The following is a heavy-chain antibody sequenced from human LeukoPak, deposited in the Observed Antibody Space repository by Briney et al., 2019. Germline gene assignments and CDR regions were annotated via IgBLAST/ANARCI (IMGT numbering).Heavy chain of an antibody. Sequence: RASVKVSCKASGYTFTSYDINWVRQATGQGLEWMGWMNPNSGNTGYAQKFQGRVTMTRDTSISTAYMELSRLRSDDTAVYYCARTPGAYYYDSSGYYNFDYWGQGTLVTVSS. CDR3: ARTPGAYYYDSSGYYNFDY. CDR2: MNPNSGNT. CDR1: GYTFTSYD. J-gene: IGHJ4*02. V-gene: IGHV1-8*01. D-gene: IGHD3-22*01.